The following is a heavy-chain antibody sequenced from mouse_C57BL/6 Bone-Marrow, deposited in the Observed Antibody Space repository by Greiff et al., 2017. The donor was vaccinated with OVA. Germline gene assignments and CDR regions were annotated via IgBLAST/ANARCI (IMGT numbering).Heavy chain of an antibody. J-gene: IGHJ2*01. CDR2: IDPSDSET. D-gene: IGHD2-5*01. Sequence: QVQLQQPGAELVRPGSSVKLSCKASGYTFTSYWMHWVKQRPIQGLEWIGNIDPSDSETHYNQKFKDKATLTVDKSSSTAYMQLSSLPSEDSAVYYCARDYSNYPDFDYWGQGTTLTVSS. CDR1: GYTFTSYW. CDR3: ARDYSNYPDFDY. V-gene: IGHV1-52*01.